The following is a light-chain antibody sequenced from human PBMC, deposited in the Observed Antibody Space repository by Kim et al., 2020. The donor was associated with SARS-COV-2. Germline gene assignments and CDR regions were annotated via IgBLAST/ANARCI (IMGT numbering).Light chain of an antibody. J-gene: IGKJ2*01. V-gene: IGKV1-33*01. CDR1: QDISNY. CDR2: DAS. CDR3: QQYDNLPSYT. Sequence: DIQMTQSPSSRSASVGDRVTITCQASQDISNYLNWYQQKPGKAPKLLIYDASNLETGVPSRFSGSGSGTDFTFTISSLQPEDIATYYCQQYDNLPSYTFGQGTKLEIK.